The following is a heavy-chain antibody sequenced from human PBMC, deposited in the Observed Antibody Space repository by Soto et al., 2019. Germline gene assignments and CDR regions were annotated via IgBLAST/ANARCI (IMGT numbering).Heavy chain of an antibody. CDR2: IIPIFKTP. CDR3: ANSYCGGDCYSPFDY. D-gene: IGHD2-21*02. J-gene: IGHJ4*02. Sequence: QVQLVQSGAEVRKPGSAVKVSCKASGGIFSSYAISWVRQVPGQGLEWMGGIIPIFKTPNYAQKFQGRVMITADESTSTAYMELSSLTSEDTAMYYCANSYCGGDCYSPFDYWGQGTLFTVSS. V-gene: IGHV1-69*01. CDR1: GGIFSSYA.